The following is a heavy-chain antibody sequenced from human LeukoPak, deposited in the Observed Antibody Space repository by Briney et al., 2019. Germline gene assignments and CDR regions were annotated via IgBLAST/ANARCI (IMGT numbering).Heavy chain of an antibody. J-gene: IGHJ4*02. Sequence: SETLSLTCTVSGGSISSSSYYWSWIRQPAGKGLEWIGRIYTSGSTNYNPSLKSRVTMSVGTSKNQFSLKLSSVTAADTAVYYCARAYYDYVWGSYALGYWGQGTLVTVSS. V-gene: IGHV4-61*02. D-gene: IGHD3-16*01. CDR3: ARAYYDYVWGSYALGY. CDR2: IYTSGST. CDR1: GGSISSSSYY.